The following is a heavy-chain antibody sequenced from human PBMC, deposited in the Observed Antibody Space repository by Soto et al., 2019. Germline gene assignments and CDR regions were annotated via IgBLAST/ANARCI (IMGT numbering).Heavy chain of an antibody. CDR1: GYTFTSYG. J-gene: IGHJ3*02. V-gene: IGHV1-18*01. D-gene: IGHD1-26*01. CDR2: ISAYNGNT. Sequence: GASGKVSCKASGYTFTSYGISWVRQAPGQGLEWMGWISAYNGNTNYAQKLQGRVTMTTDTSTSTAYMELRSLRSDDTAVYYCARGRVVGATQARDAFDIWGQGTMVTVS. CDR3: ARGRVVGATQARDAFDI.